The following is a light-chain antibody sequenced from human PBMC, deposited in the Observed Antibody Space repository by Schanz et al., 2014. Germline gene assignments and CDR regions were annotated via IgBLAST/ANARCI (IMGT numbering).Light chain of an antibody. V-gene: IGLV2-8*01. CDR1: SSDVGGHDY. J-gene: IGLJ3*02. CDR2: GVT. CDR3: CSYAGSSTWV. Sequence: QSALTQPPSASGAPGQSVTISCTGTSSDVGGHDYVSWYQHHPGKAPKLMIYGVTNRPSGVSNRFSGSKSGNTASLTVSGLQSEDEADYYCCSYAGSSTWVFGGGTKLTVL.